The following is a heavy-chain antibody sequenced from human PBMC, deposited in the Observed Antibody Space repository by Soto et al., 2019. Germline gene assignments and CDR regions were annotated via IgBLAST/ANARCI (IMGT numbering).Heavy chain of an antibody. CDR2: IIPILGIA. Sequence: SVKVSCKASGGTFSSYTISWVRQAPGQGLEWMGRIIPILGIANYAQKFQGRVTITADKSTSTAYMELSSLRSEDTAVYYCARDKGGIAVAGRGFDYWGQGTLVTVS. D-gene: IGHD6-19*01. CDR1: GGTFSSYT. J-gene: IGHJ4*02. CDR3: ARDKGGIAVAGRGFDY. V-gene: IGHV1-69*04.